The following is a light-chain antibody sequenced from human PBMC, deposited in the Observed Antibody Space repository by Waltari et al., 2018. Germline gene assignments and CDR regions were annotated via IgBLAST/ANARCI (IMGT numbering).Light chain of an antibody. Sequence: IVLTPYQATLSLSQGERATISSRASQSVSSSLAWYQQKPGQAPRLLIYGASSRATGIPDRFSGSGSVTDFTLTISSLEPEDVAVYYCLQRSNWPQYSFGQGTKVEIK. J-gene: IGKJ2*03. CDR2: GAS. CDR1: QSVSSS. V-gene: IGKV3-15*01. CDR3: LQRSNWPQYS.